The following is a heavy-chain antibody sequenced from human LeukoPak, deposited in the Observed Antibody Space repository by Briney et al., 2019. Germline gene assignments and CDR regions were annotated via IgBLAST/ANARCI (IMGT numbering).Heavy chain of an antibody. J-gene: IGHJ3*02. D-gene: IGHD3-16*01. Sequence: SETLSLTCSVSGYSIRSGYHWAWFRQAPGKGLEWMGSIYQSGSTYDNLSLKSRVTLSVDTSRNQFSLKLTSVTAADTAVYYCARDPGGGYKDDALDIWGQGTMVIVSS. CDR3: ARDPGGGYKDDALDI. V-gene: IGHV4-38-2*02. CDR1: GYSIRSGYH. CDR2: IYQSGST.